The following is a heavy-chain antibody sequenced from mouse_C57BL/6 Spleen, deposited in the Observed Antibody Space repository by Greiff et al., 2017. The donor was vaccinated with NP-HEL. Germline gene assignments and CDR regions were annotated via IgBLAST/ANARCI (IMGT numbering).Heavy chain of an antibody. CDR3: ARITPYWYFDV. CDR1: GYTFTDYY. V-gene: IGHV1-26*01. CDR2: INPNNGGT. D-gene: IGHD2-4*01. J-gene: IGHJ1*03. Sequence: EVQLQQSGPELVKPGASVKISCKASGYTFTDYYMNWVKQSHGKSLEWIGDINPNNGGTSYNQKFKGKATLTVDKSSSTAYRELHSLTSEDSAVYYCARITPYWYFDVWGTGTTVTVSS.